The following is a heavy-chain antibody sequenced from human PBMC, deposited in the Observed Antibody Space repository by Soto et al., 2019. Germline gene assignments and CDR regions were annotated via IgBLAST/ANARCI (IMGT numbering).Heavy chain of an antibody. CDR1: GGSISSGGYY. Sequence: QVQLQEPGPGLVKPSQTLSLTCTVSGGSISSGGYYWSWIRQHPGKGLEWIGYIYYSGSTYYNPSLKSRVTISVDTSKNQFSLKLSSVTAADTAVYYCARERATYYDILTGYNWFDPWGQGTLVTVSS. J-gene: IGHJ5*02. CDR2: IYYSGST. V-gene: IGHV4-31*03. CDR3: ARERATYYDILTGYNWFDP. D-gene: IGHD3-9*01.